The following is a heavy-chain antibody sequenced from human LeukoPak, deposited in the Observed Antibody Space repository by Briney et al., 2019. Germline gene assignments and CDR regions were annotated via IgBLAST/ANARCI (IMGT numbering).Heavy chain of an antibody. D-gene: IGHD3-10*01. CDR3: ARELVIRGVIKIKKGAFDI. Sequence: GGSLRLSCAASGFTFSDYSMSWIRQAPGKGLEWISYITSSGSIIYYADFLKGRFTISRDNAKNFLYLQMNGLRAEDTAVYYCARELVIRGVIKIKKGAFDIWGQGTMVTVSS. CDR1: GFTFSDYS. V-gene: IGHV3-11*01. CDR2: ITSSGSII. J-gene: IGHJ3*02.